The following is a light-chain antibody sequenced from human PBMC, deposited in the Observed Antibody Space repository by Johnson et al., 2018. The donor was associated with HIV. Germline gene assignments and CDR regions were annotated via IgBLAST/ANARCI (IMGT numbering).Light chain of an antibody. Sequence: QSLLTQPPSVSAAPGQKVTISCYGSSSNIGNNYVSWYQQLPGTAPKLLIYDNNKRPSGIPDRFSGSKSGTSATLGITGLQTGAEADYYCGTWDSSLRLFGTGTKVTVL. V-gene: IGLV1-51*01. CDR2: DNN. CDR1: SSNIGNNY. CDR3: GTWDSSLRL. J-gene: IGLJ1*01.